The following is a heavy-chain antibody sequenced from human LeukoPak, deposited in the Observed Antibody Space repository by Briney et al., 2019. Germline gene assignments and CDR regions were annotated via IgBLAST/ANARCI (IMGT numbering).Heavy chain of an antibody. CDR2: INHNGNVN. D-gene: IGHD3-16*01. CDR3: ARGGGLDA. V-gene: IGHV3-7*03. Sequence: GGSLRLSCAASGFTFSSYWMNWARQAPGKGLEWVASINHNGNVNYYVDSVKGRFTISRDNAKNSLYLQMSNLRAEDTAVYFCARGGGLDAWGQGTTVTVSS. CDR1: GFTFSSYW. J-gene: IGHJ6*02.